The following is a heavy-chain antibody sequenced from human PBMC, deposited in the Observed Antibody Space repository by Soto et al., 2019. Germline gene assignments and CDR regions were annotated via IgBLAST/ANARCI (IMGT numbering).Heavy chain of an antibody. Sequence: QLQLQESGSGLVKPSQTLSLTCAVSGGSISSGGYSWSWIRQPPGKGLEWIGHIYHSGSTYYNPSLKSRVTISVDRSKNQFSLKLSSVTAADTAVYYCARGGDDYVWGSYRLKYFDYWGQGTLVTVSS. J-gene: IGHJ4*02. V-gene: IGHV4-30-2*01. CDR2: IYHSGST. D-gene: IGHD3-16*02. CDR1: GGSISSGGYS. CDR3: ARGGDDYVWGSYRLKYFDY.